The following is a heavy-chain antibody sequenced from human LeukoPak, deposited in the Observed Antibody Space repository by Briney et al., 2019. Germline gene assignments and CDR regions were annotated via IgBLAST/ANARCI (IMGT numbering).Heavy chain of an antibody. CDR1: GFTVSSNY. CDR3: AKAFSQGFLSPEY. J-gene: IGHJ4*02. D-gene: IGHD2/OR15-2a*01. Sequence: PGGSLRLSCAASGFTVSSNYMSWVRQAPGKGLEWVAVISYDGSNKNYADSVKGRFTISRDNSKNTLYLQMNSLRAEDTAVYYCAKAFSQGFLSPEYWGQGTLVTVSS. V-gene: IGHV3-30*18. CDR2: ISYDGSNK.